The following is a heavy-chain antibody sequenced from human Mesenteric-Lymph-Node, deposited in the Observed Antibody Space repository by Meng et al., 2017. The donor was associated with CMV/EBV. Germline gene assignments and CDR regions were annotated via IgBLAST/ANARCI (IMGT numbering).Heavy chain of an antibody. J-gene: IGHJ2*01. CDR2: IKHSGSP. D-gene: IGHD3-10*01. CDR1: Y. CDR3: AGGPVFPTSYYYGSGSYYGVFDL. Sequence: YWRRIRQPPGTGLGWNGGIKHSGSPHYHPSLKGRVTISVGTSENQFSPKPSSVTAADTAVYYCAGGPVFPTSYYYGSGSYYGVFDLWGRGTLVTVSS. V-gene: IGHV4-34*01.